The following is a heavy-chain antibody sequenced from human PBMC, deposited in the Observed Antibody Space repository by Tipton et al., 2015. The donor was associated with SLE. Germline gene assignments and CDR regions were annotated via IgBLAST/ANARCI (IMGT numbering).Heavy chain of an antibody. V-gene: IGHV3-48*03. CDR1: GFTLSSYE. CDR3: ARDSAAHDAFDI. CDR2: ISSSGSSI. J-gene: IGHJ3*02. D-gene: IGHD3-10*01. Sequence: GSLRLSCAASGFTLSSYEMNWVRQAPGKGLEWVSYISSSGSSIYYVDSVKGRFTISGDNAKNSLYLQMNSLRAEDTAVYYCARDSAAHDAFDIWGQGTMVTVSS.